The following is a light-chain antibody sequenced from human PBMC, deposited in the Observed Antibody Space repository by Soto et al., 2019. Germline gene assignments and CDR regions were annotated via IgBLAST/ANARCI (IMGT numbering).Light chain of an antibody. CDR3: SSYTSSSTYV. Sequence: QSALTQPPSVSGSPGQSATISCTGTSSDVGSYNRVSWYQQPPGTAPKLMIYEVSNRPSGVPDRFSGSKSGNTASLTISGLQAEGEADYYCSSYTSSSTYVFGTGTKVTVL. J-gene: IGLJ1*01. CDR2: EVS. CDR1: SSDVGSYNR. V-gene: IGLV2-18*02.